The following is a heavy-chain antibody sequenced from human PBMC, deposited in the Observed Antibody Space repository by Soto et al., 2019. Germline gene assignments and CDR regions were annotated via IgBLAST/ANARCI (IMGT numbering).Heavy chain of an antibody. CDR3: ARGAGYSYGRYFDY. D-gene: IGHD5-18*01. CDR2: IIPIFGTA. V-gene: IGHV1-69*13. J-gene: IGHJ4*02. CDR1: GGTFSSYA. Sequence: SVNVSCKASGGTFSSYAISWVRQAPGQGLEWMGGIIPIFGTANYAQKFQGRVTITADESTSTAYMELSSLRSEDTAVYYCARGAGYSYGRYFDYWGQGTLVTVSS.